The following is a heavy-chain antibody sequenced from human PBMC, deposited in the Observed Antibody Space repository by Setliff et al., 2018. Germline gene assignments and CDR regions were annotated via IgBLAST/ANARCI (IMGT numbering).Heavy chain of an antibody. CDR2: VSYGGST. CDR1: GAAISTYH. Sequence: SETLSLTCAVSGAAISTYHWSWLRQPPGKGLEWIGYVSYGGSTKYNPSLESRVTISLDAPKNQFSLKLTSVTAADTAVYYCARTGTTYYYSCMDVWGKGTTVPVSS. V-gene: IGHV4-59*08. D-gene: IGHD3-22*01. CDR3: ARTGTTYYYSCMDV. J-gene: IGHJ6*03.